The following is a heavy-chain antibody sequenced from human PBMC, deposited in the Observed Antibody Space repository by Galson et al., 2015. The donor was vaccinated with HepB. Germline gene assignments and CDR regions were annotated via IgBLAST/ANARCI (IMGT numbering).Heavy chain of an antibody. CDR2: MIPNSGNT. CDR3: VRVVGYGDPFDY. Sequence: SVKVSCKASGYTFTSYDINWVRQATGQGLEWMGWMIPNSGNTGYAQKFQGRVTMTRNTSIRTAYMELSSLTFEDTAVYYCVRVVGYGDPFDYWGQGTLVTVSS. CDR1: GYTFTSYD. D-gene: IGHD4-17*01. V-gene: IGHV1-8*01. J-gene: IGHJ4*02.